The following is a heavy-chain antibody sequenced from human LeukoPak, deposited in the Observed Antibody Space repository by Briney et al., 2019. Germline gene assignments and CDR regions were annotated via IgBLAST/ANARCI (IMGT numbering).Heavy chain of an antibody. Sequence: GGSLRLSCAASGFTFSSYGMHLVRQAPGKGLEWVAFIRYDGSNKYYADSVKGRFTISRDNSKNTLYLQMNSLRAEDTAVYYCAKAARYCSSTSCYYYYYMDVWGKGTTVTVSS. V-gene: IGHV3-30*02. D-gene: IGHD2-2*01. CDR3: AKAARYCSSTSCYYYYYMDV. CDR2: IRYDGSNK. J-gene: IGHJ6*03. CDR1: GFTFSSYG.